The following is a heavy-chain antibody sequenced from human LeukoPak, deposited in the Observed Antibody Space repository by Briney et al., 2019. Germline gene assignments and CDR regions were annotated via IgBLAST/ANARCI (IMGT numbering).Heavy chain of an antibody. CDR2: IKQDGSEK. CDR3: ARVGGFLYFDY. J-gene: IGHJ4*02. D-gene: IGHD2/OR15-2a*01. V-gene: IGHV3-7*01. Sequence: GGSLRLSCAASAFTFSGYSMNWVRQAPGKGLEWVANIKQDGSEKYYVDSVKGRFTISRDNAKNSLYLQMNSLRAEDTAVYYCARVGGFLYFDYWGQGTLVTVSS. CDR1: AFTFSGYS.